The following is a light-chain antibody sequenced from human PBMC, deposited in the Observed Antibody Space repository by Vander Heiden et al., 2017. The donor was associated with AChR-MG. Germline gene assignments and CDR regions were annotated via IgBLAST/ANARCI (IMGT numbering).Light chain of an antibody. CDR3: SSYAGNTPVV. V-gene: IGLV2-14*01. CDR1: RSDVGGYNY. J-gene: IGLJ2*01. CDR2: DVS. Sequence: QSALTQPASVSGSPGQSITISCTGTRSDVGGYNYVSWYQQHPGKAPKLMIYDVSNRPSGVSNRFSGSKSGNTASLTISGLQAEDEADYFCSSYAGNTPVVFGGGTKLTV.